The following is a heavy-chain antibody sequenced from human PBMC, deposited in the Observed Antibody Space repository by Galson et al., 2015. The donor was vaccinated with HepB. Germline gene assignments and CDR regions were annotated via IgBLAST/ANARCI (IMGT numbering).Heavy chain of an antibody. V-gene: IGHV5-10-1*01. CDR3: ARLDTIQLWYAFDI. Sequence: QSGAEVKKPGESLRISCKGSGYSFTSYLISWVRQMPGKGLEWMGRIDPSDSYTNYSPSLQGHVTISADKSSSRAYLQWSSLKASDTAMYYCARLDTIQLWYAFDIWGQGTMVTVSS. J-gene: IGHJ3*02. D-gene: IGHD5-18*01. CDR2: IDPSDSYT. CDR1: GYSFTSYL.